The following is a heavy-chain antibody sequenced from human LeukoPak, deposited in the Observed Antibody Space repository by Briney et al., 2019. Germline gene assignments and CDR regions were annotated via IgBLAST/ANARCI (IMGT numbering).Heavy chain of an antibody. CDR3: ARDDLVVVIANDYYMDV. D-gene: IGHD2-21*01. Sequence: PGGSLRLSCAAPGFTFSSYSMNSVRQARGKGLEWVSSISSSSSYIYYADSVKGRFTISRDNAKNSLYLQMNSLRAEDTAVYYCARDDLVVVIANDYYMDVWGKGTTVTVSS. CDR1: GFTFSSYS. J-gene: IGHJ6*03. CDR2: ISSSSSYI. V-gene: IGHV3-21*01.